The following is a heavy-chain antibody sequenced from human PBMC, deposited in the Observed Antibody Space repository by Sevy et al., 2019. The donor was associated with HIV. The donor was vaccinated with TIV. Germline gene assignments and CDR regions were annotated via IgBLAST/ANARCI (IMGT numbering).Heavy chain of an antibody. D-gene: IGHD6-19*01. CDR3: ARDEGEQWLWTITGPNWFDP. Sequence: ASVKVSCKTSGYTFTSYGVSWVRQAPGQGLEWMGWISAYNGNTNYAQKFQGRVTMTADTSTSTAYMELTSRTSDDTAVYYCARDEGEQWLWTITGPNWFDPWGQGTLVTVSS. J-gene: IGHJ5*02. CDR2: ISAYNGNT. CDR1: GYTFTSYG. V-gene: IGHV1-18*01.